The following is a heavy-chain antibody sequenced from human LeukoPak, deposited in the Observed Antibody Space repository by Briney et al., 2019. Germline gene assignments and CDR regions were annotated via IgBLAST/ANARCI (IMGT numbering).Heavy chain of an antibody. Sequence: ASVKVSCKASGGTFSSYAISWVRQAPGQGLEWMGWISAYNGNTNYAQKLQGRVTMTTDTSTSTAYMELRSLRSDDTAVYYCARGLVNIVVVPAAISAPLDWGQGTLVTVSS. V-gene: IGHV1-18*01. CDR3: ARGLVNIVVVPAAISAPLD. CDR2: ISAYNGNT. D-gene: IGHD2-2*02. CDR1: GGTFSSYA. J-gene: IGHJ4*02.